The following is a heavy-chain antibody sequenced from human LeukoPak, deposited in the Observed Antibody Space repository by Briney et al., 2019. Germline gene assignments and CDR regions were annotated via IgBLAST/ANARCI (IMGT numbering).Heavy chain of an antibody. D-gene: IGHD3-9*01. CDR2: IYHSGST. J-gene: IGHJ3*02. Sequence: SETLSLTCTVSGYSISSGYYWGWIRQPPGKGLEWIGSIYHSGSTYYNPSLKSRVTISVDTSKNQFSLKLSSVTAADTAVYYCARGAHVLRYFWDTGDAFDIWGQGTMVTVSS. CDR1: GYSISSGYY. CDR3: ARGAHVLRYFWDTGDAFDI. V-gene: IGHV4-38-2*02.